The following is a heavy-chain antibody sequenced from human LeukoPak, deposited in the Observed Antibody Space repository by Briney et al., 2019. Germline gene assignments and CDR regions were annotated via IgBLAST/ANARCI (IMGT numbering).Heavy chain of an antibody. CDR2: IKQDGSEK. CDR3: ARERLSRITIFGVVTYNWFDP. D-gene: IGHD3-3*01. CDR1: GFTFSSYW. Sequence: GGSLRLSCAASGFTFSSYWMSWVRQAPGKGLEWVANIKQDGSEKYYVGSVKGRFTISRDNAKNSLYLQMNSLRAEDTAVYYCARERLSRITIFGVVTYNWFDPWGQGTLVTVSS. V-gene: IGHV3-7*01. J-gene: IGHJ5*02.